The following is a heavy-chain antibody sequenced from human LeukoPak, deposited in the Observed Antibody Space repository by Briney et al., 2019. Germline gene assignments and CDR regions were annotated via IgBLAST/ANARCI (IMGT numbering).Heavy chain of an antibody. Sequence: PGRSLRLSCAASGFTFDDYAMHWVRQTPGKGLEWVSYISWSGDGIDYADSVKGRFTISRDNAKNSLYLQMNSLRPEDTALYYCVKGTPLGYWGQGTLVTVSS. V-gene: IGHV3-9*01. CDR1: GFTFDDYA. CDR2: ISWSGDGI. D-gene: IGHD3-16*01. J-gene: IGHJ4*02. CDR3: VKGTPLGY.